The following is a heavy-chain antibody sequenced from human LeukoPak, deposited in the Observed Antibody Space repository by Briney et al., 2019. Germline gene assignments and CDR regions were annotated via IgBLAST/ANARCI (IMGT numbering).Heavy chain of an antibody. D-gene: IGHD3-22*01. V-gene: IGHV4-39*07. CDR1: GGSISSSSYY. J-gene: IGHJ4*02. CDR2: IYYSGST. Sequence: SETLSLTCTVSGGSISSSSYYWGWIRQPPGKGLEWIGSIYYSGSTNYNPSLKSRVTISVDTSKNQFSLKLSSVTAADTAVYYCARAGGYYDSIDYWGQGTLVTVSS. CDR3: ARAGGYYDSIDY.